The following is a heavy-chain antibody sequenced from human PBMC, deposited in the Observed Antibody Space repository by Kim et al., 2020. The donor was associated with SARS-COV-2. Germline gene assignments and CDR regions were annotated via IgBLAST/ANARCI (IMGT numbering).Heavy chain of an antibody. CDR1: GFTFSSYA. D-gene: IGHD3-10*01. CDR3: ARDEVPRITMVRGVIYY. CDR2: ISYDGSNK. Sequence: GGSLRLSCAASGFTFSSYAMHWVRQAPGKGLEWVAVISYDGSNKYYADSVKGRFTISRDNSKNTLYLQMNSLRAEDTAVYYCARDEVPRITMVRGVIYYWGQGTLVTVSS. V-gene: IGHV3-30*04. J-gene: IGHJ4*02.